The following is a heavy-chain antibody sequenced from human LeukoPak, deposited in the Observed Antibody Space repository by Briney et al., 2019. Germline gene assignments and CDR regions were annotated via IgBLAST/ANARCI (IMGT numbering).Heavy chain of an antibody. CDR2: IIPILGIA. J-gene: IGHJ4*02. Sequence: ASVKVSCKASGGTFSSYAISWVRQAPGQGLEWMGRIIPILGIANYAQKFQGRVTITADKSTSTAYMELSSLRSEDTAVYYCARGVGSSGHDTHWDYWGQGTLVTVSS. D-gene: IGHD5-12*01. V-gene: IGHV1-69*04. CDR3: ARGVGSSGHDTHWDY. CDR1: GGTFSSYA.